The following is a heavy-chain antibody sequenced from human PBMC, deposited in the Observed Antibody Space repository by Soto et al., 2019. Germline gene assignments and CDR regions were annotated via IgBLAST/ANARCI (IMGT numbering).Heavy chain of an antibody. CDR3: ASSSGSAYWFDP. D-gene: IGHD6-6*01. CDR1: GYTFTSYG. V-gene: IGHV1-18*01. Sequence: QVQLVQSGAEVKKPGASVKVSCKASGYTFTSYGISCVRQAPGQGLELMGWISAYNGNTNYAQKLQGRVTMTTYTSPSTAYMELRSLRSDDTAVYYCASSSGSAYWFDPWGQGPLVTVSS. J-gene: IGHJ5*02. CDR2: ISAYNGNT.